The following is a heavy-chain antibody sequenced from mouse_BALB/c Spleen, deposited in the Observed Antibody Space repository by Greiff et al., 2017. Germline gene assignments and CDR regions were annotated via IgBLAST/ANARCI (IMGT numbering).Heavy chain of an antibody. CDR1: GYTFTSYY. J-gene: IGHJ2*01. CDR3: TRYYGNYEGLDY. V-gene: IGHV1S81*02. CDR2: INPSNGGT. D-gene: IGHD2-1*01. Sequence: VQLQQPGAELVKPGASVKLSCKASGYTFTSYYMYWVKQRPGQGLEWIGGINPSNGGTNFNEKFKSKATLTVDKSSSTAYMQLSSLTSEDSAVYYCTRYYGNYEGLDYWGQGTTLTVSS.